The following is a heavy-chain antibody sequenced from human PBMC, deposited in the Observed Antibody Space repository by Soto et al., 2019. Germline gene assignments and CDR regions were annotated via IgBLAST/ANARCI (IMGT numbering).Heavy chain of an antibody. V-gene: IGHV1-8*01. CDR2: MNPNSGNT. Sequence: GASVKVSCKASGYTFTSYDINWVRQATGQGLEWMGWMNPNSGNTGYAQKFQGRVTMTRNTSISTAYMELSSLRSEDTAVYYCARHYFSGSYYYTRNNYGMDVWGKGTTVTVSS. D-gene: IGHD1-26*01. J-gene: IGHJ6*04. CDR3: ARHYFSGSYYYTRNNYGMDV. CDR1: GYTFTSYD.